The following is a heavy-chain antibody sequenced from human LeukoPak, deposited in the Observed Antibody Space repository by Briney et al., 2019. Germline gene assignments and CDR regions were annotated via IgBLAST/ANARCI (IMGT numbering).Heavy chain of an antibody. D-gene: IGHD3-10*01. Sequence: SETLSLTCTVSGYSISSGYYWGWIRQPPGKGLEWIGEINHSGSTNYNPSLKSRVTISIDTSKNQFSLKLSSVTAADTAVYYCARHLRGSGGAFDIWGQGTMVTVSS. CDR2: INHSGST. CDR1: GYSISSGYY. CDR3: ARHLRGSGGAFDI. V-gene: IGHV4-38-2*02. J-gene: IGHJ3*02.